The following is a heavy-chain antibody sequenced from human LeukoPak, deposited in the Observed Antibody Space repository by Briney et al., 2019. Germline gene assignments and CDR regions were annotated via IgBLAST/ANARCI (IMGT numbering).Heavy chain of an antibody. Sequence: GGSLRLSCAASGFTFSSYIMNWVRQAPGKGLEWVSYISSSSTIYYADSVKGRFTISRDNSKNTLYLQMNSLRAEDTAVYYCAKEGRIAVAALGAFDIWGQGTMVTVSS. J-gene: IGHJ3*02. CDR1: GFTFSSYI. CDR2: ISSSSTI. V-gene: IGHV3-48*01. D-gene: IGHD6-19*01. CDR3: AKEGRIAVAALGAFDI.